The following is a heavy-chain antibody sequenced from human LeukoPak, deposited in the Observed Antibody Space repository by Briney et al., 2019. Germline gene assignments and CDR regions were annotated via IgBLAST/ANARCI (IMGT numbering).Heavy chain of an antibody. CDR2: IYTSGST. J-gene: IGHJ6*04. CDR3: ASISVFGVLDV. V-gene: IGHV4-4*07. Sequence: SETLSLTCTVSGGSISDNDWSWIRQPAGKGLEWIGRIYTSGSTNYNPSLKSRVTISVDTSKNQFSLKLSSVTAADTAVYYCASISVFGVLDVWGKGTTVTVSS. CDR1: GGSISDND. D-gene: IGHD3-3*02.